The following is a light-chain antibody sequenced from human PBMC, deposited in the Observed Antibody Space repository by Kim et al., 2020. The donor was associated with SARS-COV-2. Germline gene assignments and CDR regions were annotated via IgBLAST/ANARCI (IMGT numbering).Light chain of an antibody. CDR2: DAS. Sequence: PGERAPLSCRASQSVGSYLAWYRQKPGQAPSLLIYDASNRATGIPARFSGSGSGTVFTLTISSVAPEDFAVYYCQQCSIWPLTFGGGTKVDIK. J-gene: IGKJ4*01. CDR3: QQCSIWPLT. V-gene: IGKV3-11*01. CDR1: QSVGSY.